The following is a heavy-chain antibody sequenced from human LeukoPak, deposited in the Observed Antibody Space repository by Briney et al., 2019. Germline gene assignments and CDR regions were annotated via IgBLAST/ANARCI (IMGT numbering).Heavy chain of an antibody. CDR1: GFTFSGSA. V-gene: IGHV3-73*01. CDR2: IRSKANSYAT. J-gene: IGHJ6*02. CDR3: TTASGSYPRGYYYGMDV. D-gene: IGHD1-26*01. Sequence: PGGSLRLSCAASGFTFSGSAMDWVRQASGKGLEWVGRIRSKANSYATAYAASVKGRFTISRDDSKNTAYLQMNSLKTEDTAVYYCTTASGSYPRGYYYGMDVWGQGTTVTVSS.